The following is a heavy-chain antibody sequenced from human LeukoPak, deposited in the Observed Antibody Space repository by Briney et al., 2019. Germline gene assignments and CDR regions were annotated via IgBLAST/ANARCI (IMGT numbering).Heavy chain of an antibody. Sequence: SETLSLTCTVSGGSISSYYWSWIRQPPGKGLEWIGYIYYSGSTNYNPSLKSRVTISVDTSKNQFSLKLSSVTAADTAVYYCASSMVRGVIRGLRFDYWGQGILVTVSS. J-gene: IGHJ4*02. CDR3: ASSMVRGVIRGLRFDY. V-gene: IGHV4-59*12. CDR2: IYYSGST. CDR1: GGSISSYY. D-gene: IGHD3-10*01.